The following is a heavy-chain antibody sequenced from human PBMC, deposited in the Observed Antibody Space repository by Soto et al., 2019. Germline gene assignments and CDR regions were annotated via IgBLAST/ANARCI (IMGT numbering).Heavy chain of an antibody. D-gene: IGHD2-2*01. CDR1: EFTVTNNA. Sequence: GGSLRLSCAASEFTVTNNAMSWVRRAPGKGLEWVSILYSGGNTYYADSVEGRFTISRDGSKNTLYLHMNSLRAEDTAVYYCALRRVAYADFWGQGTRVTVSS. CDR3: ALRRVAYADF. CDR2: LYSGGNT. V-gene: IGHV3-53*01. J-gene: IGHJ4*02.